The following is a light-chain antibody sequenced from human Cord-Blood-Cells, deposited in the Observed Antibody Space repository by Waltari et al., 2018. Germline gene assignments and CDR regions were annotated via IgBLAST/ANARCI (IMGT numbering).Light chain of an antibody. V-gene: IGLV2-14*01. CDR3: SSYTSSSTSYV. J-gene: IGLJ1*01. Sequence: QSALTQPASVSGSPGQSITISCTGTSSDVGGYNYVSWYQQHPGKAPKLMIYWVSKRPSGVSNRFSGSKSGNTASLTISGLQAEDEADYYCSSYTSSSTSYVFGTGTKVTVL. CDR1: SSDVGGYNY. CDR2: WVS.